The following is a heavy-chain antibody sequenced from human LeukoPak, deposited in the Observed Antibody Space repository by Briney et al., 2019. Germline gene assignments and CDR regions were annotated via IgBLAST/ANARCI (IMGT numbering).Heavy chain of an antibody. Sequence: GESLKISCKASGYSFTSYWLGWVRQLPGKGLEWMGIIYPGDSDTKYSPSFPGQVTISADKSISTSYLQWSSLKASDPAMYYCARTTCPQRNWFLDLWGRGTLVNVSS. CDR3: ARTTCPQRNWFLDL. CDR2: IYPGDSDT. CDR1: GYSFTSYW. D-gene: IGHD1-14*01. J-gene: IGHJ2*01. V-gene: IGHV5-51*01.